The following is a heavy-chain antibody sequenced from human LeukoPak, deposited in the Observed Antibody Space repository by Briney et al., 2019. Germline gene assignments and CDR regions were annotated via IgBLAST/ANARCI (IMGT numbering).Heavy chain of an antibody. CDR1: GFTIRSNF. D-gene: IGHD1-26*01. CDR2: IYSGGST. J-gene: IGHJ4*02. CDR3: ARDEGELLALDY. V-gene: IGHV3-66*01. Sequence: GGSLRLSCAASGFTIRSNFMSWVRQAPGKGLEWVSVIYSGGSTYYADSVKGRFTISRDNSKNTLYLQMNSLRAEDTAVYYCARDEGELLALDYWGQGTLVTVSS.